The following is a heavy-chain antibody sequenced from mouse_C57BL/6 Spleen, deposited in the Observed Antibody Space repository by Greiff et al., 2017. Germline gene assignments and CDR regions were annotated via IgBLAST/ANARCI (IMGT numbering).Heavy chain of an antibody. D-gene: IGHD1-1*01. CDR2: ISSGGSYT. V-gene: IGHV5-6*01. Sequence: EVQLVESGGDLVKPGGSLKLSCAASGFTFSSYGMSWVRQTPDKRLEWVATISSGGSYTYYPDSVKGRFTISRDNAKNTLYLQMSRLKSEHTAVYYSASKGPDCYGSKRGFAYWGQGTLVTVSA. J-gene: IGHJ3*01. CDR1: GFTFSSYG. CDR3: ASKGPDCYGSKRGFAY.